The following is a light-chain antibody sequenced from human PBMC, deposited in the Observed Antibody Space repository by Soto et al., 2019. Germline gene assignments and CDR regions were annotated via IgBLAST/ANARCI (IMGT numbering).Light chain of an antibody. Sequence: QSVLTQPPSMSGAPGQRVTISCTGRSSNIGAGYDVHWYQQLPGTAPKLLIYVNSNRPSGVPDRFSGSKSGTSASLAITGLQAEDEADYYCQSYDSSLSAVVFGGGTKLTVL. CDR3: QSYDSSLSAVV. J-gene: IGLJ2*01. CDR2: VNS. CDR1: SSNIGAGYD. V-gene: IGLV1-40*01.